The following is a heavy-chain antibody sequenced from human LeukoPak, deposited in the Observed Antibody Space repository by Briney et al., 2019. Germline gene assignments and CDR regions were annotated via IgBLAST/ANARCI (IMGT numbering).Heavy chain of an antibody. D-gene: IGHD3-10*01. CDR1: GYTFTSYA. Sequence: ASVKVSCKASGYTFTSYAMDWVRQAPGQGLEWMGWINTNTGNPTYAQGFTGRFVFSLDTSVSTAYLQISSLKAEDTAVYYCARVLTLVRGVGATSLWGQGTLVTVSS. J-gene: IGHJ4*02. CDR3: ARVLTLVRGVGATSL. CDR2: INTNTGNP. V-gene: IGHV7-4-1*02.